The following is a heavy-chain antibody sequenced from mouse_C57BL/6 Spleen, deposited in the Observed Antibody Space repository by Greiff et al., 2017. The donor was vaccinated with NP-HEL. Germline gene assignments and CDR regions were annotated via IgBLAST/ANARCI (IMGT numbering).Heavy chain of an antibody. D-gene: IGHD1-1*01. J-gene: IGHJ2*01. Sequence: QVQLKESGAELVMPGASVKLSCKASGYTFTSYWMHWVKQRPGQGLEWIGEIDPSDSYTNYNQKFKGKSTLTVDKSSSTAYMQLSSLTSEDSAVYYCAREYYGSRYFDYWGQGTTLTVSS. CDR1: GYTFTSYW. CDR2: IDPSDSYT. V-gene: IGHV1-69*01. CDR3: AREYYGSRYFDY.